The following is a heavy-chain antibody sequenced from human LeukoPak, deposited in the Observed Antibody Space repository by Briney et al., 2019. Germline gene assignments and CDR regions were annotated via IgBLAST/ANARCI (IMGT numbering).Heavy chain of an antibody. Sequence: SSETLSLTCTVYGGSFSGYYWSWIRQPPGKGLEWIGEINHTGSTSYNPSLKIRVTISLHTSKNQFSLKLNSVTAADTAVYYCARDSYNWNVDAFDPWGQGTLVTVSS. CDR2: INHTGST. V-gene: IGHV4-34*01. J-gene: IGHJ5*02. CDR3: ARDSYNWNVDAFDP. D-gene: IGHD1-20*01. CDR1: GGSFSGYY.